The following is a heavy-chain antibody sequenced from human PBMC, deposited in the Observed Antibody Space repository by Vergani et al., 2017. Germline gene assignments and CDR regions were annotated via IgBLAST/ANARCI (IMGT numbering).Heavy chain of an antibody. CDR3: ARDCSSTSCYTIYYGMDV. CDR2: ISGSGGST. Sequence: EVQLVESGGGLVQPGGSLRLSCAASGFTFSSYAMSWVRQAPGKGLEWVSAISGSGGSTYYADSVKGRFTISRDNSKNTLYLQMNSLRAEDTAVYYCARDCSSTSCYTIYYGMDVWGQGTTVTVSS. J-gene: IGHJ6*02. D-gene: IGHD2-2*02. CDR1: GFTFSSYA. V-gene: IGHV3-23*04.